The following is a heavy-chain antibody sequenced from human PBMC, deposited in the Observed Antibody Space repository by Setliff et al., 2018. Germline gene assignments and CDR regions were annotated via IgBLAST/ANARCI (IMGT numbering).Heavy chain of an antibody. Sequence: SETLSLTCTVSGGSIGSSFWNWIRQSPGKGLEWIGYKPNRGDTNSNPSLRSRLTMSVDTSKSQFSLNLTSVTAADTAVYFCARAVDSSGYFPYWYFDLWGRGALVTVSS. V-gene: IGHV4-59*01. J-gene: IGHJ2*01. CDR1: GGSIGSSF. CDR2: KPNRGDT. CDR3: ARAVDSSGYFPYWYFDL. D-gene: IGHD3-22*01.